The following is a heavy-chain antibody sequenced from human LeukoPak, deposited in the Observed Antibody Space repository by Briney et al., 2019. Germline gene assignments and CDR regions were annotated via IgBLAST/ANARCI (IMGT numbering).Heavy chain of an antibody. CDR2: ISAYNGNT. D-gene: IGHD5-18*01. CDR1: GYTFTSYG. V-gene: IGHV1-18*01. CDR3: ARVACGYGFVCVGRGFDP. J-gene: IGHJ5*02. Sequence: GSVNVSCKASGYTFTSYGISWVRQAPGQGLEWVGWISAYNGNTNYAQKLQGRVTMTTDTSTSTAYMELRSLRSDDTAVYYCARVACGYGFVCVGRGFDPWGQGTLVTVSS.